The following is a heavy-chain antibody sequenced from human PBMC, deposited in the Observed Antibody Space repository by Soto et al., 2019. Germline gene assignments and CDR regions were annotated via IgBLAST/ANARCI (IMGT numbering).Heavy chain of an antibody. V-gene: IGHV1-69*13. D-gene: IGHD3-9*01. J-gene: IGHJ5*02. CDR3: ARDLDDILTGPNFDP. Sequence: SVKVSCKASGGSFSSYAISWVRQAHGQGLGWMGGIIPIFGTANYAQKFQGRVTITADESTSTAYMELSSLRSEDTAVYYCARDLDDILTGPNFDPWGQGTLVTVSS. CDR1: GGSFSSYA. CDR2: IIPIFGTA.